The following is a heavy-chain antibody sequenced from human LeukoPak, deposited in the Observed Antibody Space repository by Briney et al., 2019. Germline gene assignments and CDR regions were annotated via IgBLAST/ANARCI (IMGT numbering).Heavy chain of an antibody. CDR2: IYHRGST. CDR3: AQPGGYRSSTSCYKDNAFHI. J-gene: IGHJ3*02. Sequence: PSETLSLTCTVSGYSITNTYYWGWSRQPPGNGLEWSGSIYHRGSTYYNSSLKRRDTISVDTSKHQFSLKLSSVTAADTAGYYRAQPGGYRSSTSCYKDNAFHIWCQGTRVTVSS. D-gene: IGHD2-2*02. V-gene: IGHV4-38-2*02. CDR1: GYSITNTYY.